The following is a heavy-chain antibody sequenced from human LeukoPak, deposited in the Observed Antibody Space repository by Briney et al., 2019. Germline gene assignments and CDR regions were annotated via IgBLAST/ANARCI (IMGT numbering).Heavy chain of an antibody. CDR2: IYYSGST. D-gene: IGHD2-15*01. CDR3: AGGYCSGGSCYDYYYYGMDV. Sequence: SETLSLTCTVSGGSISSYYWSWIRQPPGKGLEWIGYIYYSGSTNYNPSLKSRVTISVDTSKNQLSLKLSSVTAADTAVYYCAGGYCSGGSCYDYYYYGMDVWGQGTTVTVSS. CDR1: GGSISSYY. J-gene: IGHJ6*02. V-gene: IGHV4-59*01.